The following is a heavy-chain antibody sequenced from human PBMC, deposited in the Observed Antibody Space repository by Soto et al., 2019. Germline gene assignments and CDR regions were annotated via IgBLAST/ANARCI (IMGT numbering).Heavy chain of an antibody. V-gene: IGHV1-2*02. D-gene: IGHD5-18*01. Sequence: XSVKVSCKASVYSFTGYYMHLVRQAPGQGLEWMGWINPNSGGTNYAQKLQGRVTMTRDTSISTAYMELSRLRSDDTAVYYCARDPGDTNFDYWGQGTLVTVSS. CDR2: INPNSGGT. CDR1: VYSFTGYY. J-gene: IGHJ4*02. CDR3: ARDPGDTNFDY.